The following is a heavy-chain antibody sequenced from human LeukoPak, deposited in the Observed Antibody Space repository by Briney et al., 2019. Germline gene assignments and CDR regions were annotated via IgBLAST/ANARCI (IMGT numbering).Heavy chain of an antibody. CDR3: ARVGYGSGSYHYFDY. J-gene: IGHJ4*02. CDR2: ISSSSSYI. CDR1: GFTFSSYA. Sequence: GGSLRLSCSASGFTFSSYAMHWVRQAPGKGLEWVSSISSSSSYIYYADSVKGRFTISRDNAKNSLYLQMNSLRAEDTAVYYCARVGYGSGSYHYFDYWGQGTLVTVSS. V-gene: IGHV3-21*01. D-gene: IGHD3-10*01.